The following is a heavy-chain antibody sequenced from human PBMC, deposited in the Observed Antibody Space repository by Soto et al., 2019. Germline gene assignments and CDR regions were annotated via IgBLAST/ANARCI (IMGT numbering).Heavy chain of an antibody. CDR1: GGTFSSHT. J-gene: IGHJ2*01. CDR2: IIPALGTA. CDR3: AGPDFGDYWYFGL. Sequence: QDQLVQSGAEVKKPGSSVKVSCKASGGTFSSHTFSWVRQAPGQGLEWMGRIIPALGTATYAQKFQGRVTITADESATTVYMELNSLRSEDTVVYYCAGPDFGDYWYFGLWGRGTLVTVSS. V-gene: IGHV1-69*08. D-gene: IGHD4-17*01.